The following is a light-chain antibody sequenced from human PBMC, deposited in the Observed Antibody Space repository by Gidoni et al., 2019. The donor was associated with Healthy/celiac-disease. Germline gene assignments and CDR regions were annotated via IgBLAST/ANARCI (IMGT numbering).Light chain of an antibody. V-gene: IGKV3-20*01. CDR2: GAS. CDR1: QSVSSSY. J-gene: IGKJ1*01. CDR3: QQYGSSQTWT. Sequence: EIVLTQPPGTLSLSPGERATLSCRASQSVSSSYLAWYQQKPGQAPRLLIYGASSRATGIPDRFSGSGSGTDFTLTISRLEPEDFAVYYCQQYGSSQTWTFGQGTKVEIK.